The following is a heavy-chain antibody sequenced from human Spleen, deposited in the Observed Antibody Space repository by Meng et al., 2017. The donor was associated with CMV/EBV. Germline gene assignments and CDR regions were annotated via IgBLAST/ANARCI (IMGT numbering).Heavy chain of an antibody. Sequence: GESLKISCAASGFSFGTYGMHWVRQAPDKGLEWVALIWYDGSNAYYADSVKGRFTISRDNSKNTLFLQMNGLRAEDTAIYYCAKERGVYDFWNGNFHGMDAWGQGTTVTVSS. V-gene: IGHV3-33*03. CDR2: IWYDGSNA. D-gene: IGHD3-3*01. CDR3: AKERGVYDFWNGNFHGMDA. J-gene: IGHJ6*02. CDR1: GFSFGTYG.